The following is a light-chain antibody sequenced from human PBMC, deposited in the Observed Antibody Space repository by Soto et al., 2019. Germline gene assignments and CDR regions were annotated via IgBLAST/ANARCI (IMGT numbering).Light chain of an antibody. Sequence: EIVLTQSPGTLSLSPGERATLTCRASQSVTSSYLAWYQQKPGQAPRLLMYGPSSRATGIPDRFSGSGSGTDFTLTISRLEPEDFAVYYCQQYGSSPLTFGPGTKVDIK. J-gene: IGKJ3*01. CDR3: QQYGSSPLT. CDR2: GPS. V-gene: IGKV3-20*01. CDR1: QSVTSSY.